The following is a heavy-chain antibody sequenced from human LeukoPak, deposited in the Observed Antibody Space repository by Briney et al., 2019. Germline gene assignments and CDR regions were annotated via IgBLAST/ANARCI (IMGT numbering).Heavy chain of an antibody. CDR1: GFPFTSYW. CDR2: IDPSDSST. J-gene: IGHJ4*02. V-gene: IGHV5-10-1*01. CDR3: ARHVYYDSRRGLDC. D-gene: IGHD3-22*01. Sequence: GESLRISCKASGFPFTSYWISWVRQMPGKGLEWMGRIDPSDSSTNYSPSFQGHVTISADQSITTAYLQWTSLKASDTAMYYCARHVYYDSRRGLDCWGQGSLVTVSS.